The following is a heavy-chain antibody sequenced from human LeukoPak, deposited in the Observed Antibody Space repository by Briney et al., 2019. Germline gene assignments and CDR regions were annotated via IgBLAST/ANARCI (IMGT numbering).Heavy chain of an antibody. J-gene: IGHJ4*02. V-gene: IGHV1-18*01. Sequence: ASVKVSCKASGHTFTSYGISWVRQAPGQGLEWVGWISAYNGNTNYAQKLQGRVTMTTDTSTSTAYMELRSLRSDDTAVYYCARDCSSTSCTGQFDYWGQGTLVTVSS. D-gene: IGHD2-2*01. CDR1: GHTFTSYG. CDR2: ISAYNGNT. CDR3: ARDCSSTSCTGQFDY.